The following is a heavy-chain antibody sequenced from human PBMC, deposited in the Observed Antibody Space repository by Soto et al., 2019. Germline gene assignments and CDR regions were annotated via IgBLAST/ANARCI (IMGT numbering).Heavy chain of an antibody. CDR3: ARDLIYDSSGPVAFDI. D-gene: IGHD3-22*01. CDR2: ISAYNGNT. Sequence: QVQLVQSGAEVKKPGASVKVSCKASGYTFTSYGISWVRQAPGQGLEWMGWISAYNGNTNYAQKLQGRVTMTTHTSTSTAYVELRSLRSDDTAVYYCARDLIYDSSGPVAFDIWGQGTMVTVSS. V-gene: IGHV1-18*01. J-gene: IGHJ3*02. CDR1: GYTFTSYG.